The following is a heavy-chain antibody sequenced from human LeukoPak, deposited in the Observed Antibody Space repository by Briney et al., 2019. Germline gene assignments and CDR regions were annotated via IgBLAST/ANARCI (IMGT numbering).Heavy chain of an antibody. Sequence: GRSLRLSCAAAGFTFSHYGMHWVRQAPGKGLEWVAVIWYDGINKYYSDSVKGRFTISRDSSKNTLSLHMNSLRAEDTAVYYCARDRPLVATISDAYDIWGQGTMVTVSS. V-gene: IGHV3-33*01. D-gene: IGHD5-12*01. CDR3: ARDRPLVATISDAYDI. CDR1: GFTFSHYG. J-gene: IGHJ3*02. CDR2: IWYDGINK.